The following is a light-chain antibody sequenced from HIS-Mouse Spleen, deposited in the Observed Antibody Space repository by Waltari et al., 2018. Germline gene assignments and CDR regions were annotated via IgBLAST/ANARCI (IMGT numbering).Light chain of an antibody. CDR3: CSYAGSSTWV. CDR1: SSDVGSYNL. Sequence: QSALTQPASVSGSPGQSITISCTVTSSDVGSYNLVSWYQQHPGKAPKFMIYEGSKRPSGVSNRFSGSKAGNTASLTISGLQAEDEADYYCCSYAGSSTWVFGGGTKLTVL. CDR2: EGS. J-gene: IGLJ3*02. V-gene: IGLV2-23*01.